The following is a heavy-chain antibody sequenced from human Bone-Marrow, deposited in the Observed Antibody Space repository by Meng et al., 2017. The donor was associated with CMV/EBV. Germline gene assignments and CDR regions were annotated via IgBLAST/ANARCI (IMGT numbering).Heavy chain of an antibody. V-gene: IGHV4-39*07. J-gene: IGHJ4*02. D-gene: IGHD3-3*01. CDR2: IYYSGST. CDR3: ARDSGDGGTIFEVTQAFDY. CDR1: GGSISSSSYY. Sequence: GSLRLSCTVSGGSISSSSYYWGWIRQPPGKGLEWIGSIYYSGSTYYNPSLKSRVTISVDTSKNQFSLKLSSVTAADTAVYYCARDSGDGGTIFEVTQAFDYWGQGTRVTVSS.